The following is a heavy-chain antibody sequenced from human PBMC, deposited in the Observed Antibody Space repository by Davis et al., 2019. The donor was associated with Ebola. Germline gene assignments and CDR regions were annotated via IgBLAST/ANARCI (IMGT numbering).Heavy chain of an antibody. CDR2: ISSGSYYI. CDR3: ARGGYYDTSGYSHAAFDI. V-gene: IGHV3-21*01. D-gene: IGHD3-22*01. J-gene: IGHJ3*02. Sequence: GESLKISCAASGFTFGSYSMNWVRQAPGKGLEWVSSISSGSYYIYYADSLKGRFTISRDNAKNSLYLQMHSLRAEDTAVYHCARGGYYDTSGYSHAAFDIWGQGTVVTVSS. CDR1: GFTFGSYS.